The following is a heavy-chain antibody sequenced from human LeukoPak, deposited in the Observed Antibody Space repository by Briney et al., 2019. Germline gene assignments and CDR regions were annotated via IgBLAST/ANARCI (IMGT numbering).Heavy chain of an antibody. CDR1: GYTFTSYG. D-gene: IGHD5-18*01. J-gene: IGHJ4*02. CDR3: ARDAWIQLWTSGYDY. Sequence: ASVKVSCKASGYTFTSYGISWVRQAPGQGLEWMGWISAYNGNTNYAQKLQGRVTMTTDTSTSTAYMELRSLRSDDTAVYYCARDAWIQLWTSGYDYWGQGTLVTVSS. V-gene: IGHV1-18*01. CDR2: ISAYNGNT.